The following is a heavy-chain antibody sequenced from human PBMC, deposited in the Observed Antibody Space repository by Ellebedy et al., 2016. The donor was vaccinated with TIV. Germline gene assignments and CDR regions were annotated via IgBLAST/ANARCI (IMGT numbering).Heavy chain of an antibody. D-gene: IGHD1-26*01. V-gene: IGHV5-10-1*01. J-gene: IGHJ4*02. CDR3: ARYSGSYGGYDY. Sequence: PGGSPRLSCKGSGYSFSTFWVIWVRQRPGKGLESMGRIDPSDSYTNYSPSFQGHVTMSADTSISTAYLEWSSLKASDTAIYYCARYSGSYGGYDYWGQGTLVTVSS. CDR1: GYSFSTFW. CDR2: IDPSDSYT.